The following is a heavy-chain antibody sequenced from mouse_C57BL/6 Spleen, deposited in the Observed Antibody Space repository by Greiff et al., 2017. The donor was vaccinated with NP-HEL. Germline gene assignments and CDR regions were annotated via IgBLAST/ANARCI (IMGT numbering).Heavy chain of an antibody. CDR3: ARAPLIYYGYGGYYFDY. J-gene: IGHJ2*01. CDR1: GFTFSSYA. CDR2: ISDGGSYT. D-gene: IGHD2-2*01. V-gene: IGHV5-4*03. Sequence: DVKLVESGGGLVKPGGSLKLSCAASGFTFSSYAMSWVRQTPEKRLEWVATISDGGSYTYYPDNVKGRFTISRDNAKNNLYLQMSHLKSEDTAMSYCARAPLIYYGYGGYYFDYWGQGTTLTVSS.